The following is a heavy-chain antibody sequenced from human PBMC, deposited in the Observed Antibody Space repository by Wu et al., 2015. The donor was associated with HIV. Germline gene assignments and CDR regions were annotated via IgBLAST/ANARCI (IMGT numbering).Heavy chain of an antibody. Sequence: QVQLVQSGAEVKKPGSSVKVSCKASGGTFSSYAISWVRQAPGQGLEWMGGIIPIFGTANYAQKFQGRVTITADESTSTAYMELSSLRSEDTAVYYCARDSPDFWSGYYTPYYFDYWGQGTLVTVSS. CDR1: GGTFSSYA. CDR2: IIPIFGTA. D-gene: IGHD3-3*01. J-gene: IGHJ4*02. V-gene: IGHV1-69*12. CDR3: ARDSPDFWSGYYTPYYFDY.